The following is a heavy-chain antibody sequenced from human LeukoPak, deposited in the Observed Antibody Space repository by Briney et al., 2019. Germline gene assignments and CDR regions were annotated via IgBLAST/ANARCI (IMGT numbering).Heavy chain of an antibody. V-gene: IGHV4-39*07. CDR2: IYYSGST. Sequence: SETLSLTCTVSGGSISSSSYYWGWIRQPPGRGLEWIGSIYYSGSTYYNPSLKSRVTISVDTSKNQFSLKLSSVTAADTAVYYCARSVPAAIKDYYYYYMDVWGKGTTATVSS. D-gene: IGHD2-2*01. J-gene: IGHJ6*03. CDR1: GGSISSSSYY. CDR3: ARSVPAAIKDYYYYYMDV.